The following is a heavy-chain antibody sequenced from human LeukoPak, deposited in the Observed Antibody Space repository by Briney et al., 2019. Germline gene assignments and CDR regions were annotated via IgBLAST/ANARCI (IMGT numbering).Heavy chain of an antibody. Sequence: ASVKVSCKASGYTFTGFYMHWVRQAPGHGLEWMGWINPYSGDTNYAQKFQGRVTMARDTPISTAYMELSRLRSDDTAVYYCARDQGVAAAGSEYYYSGMNDWGQGTTVTSP. J-gene: IGHJ6*02. D-gene: IGHD6-13*01. CDR1: GYTFTGFY. V-gene: IGHV1-2*02. CDR2: INPYSGDT. CDR3: ARDQGVAAAGSEYYYSGMND.